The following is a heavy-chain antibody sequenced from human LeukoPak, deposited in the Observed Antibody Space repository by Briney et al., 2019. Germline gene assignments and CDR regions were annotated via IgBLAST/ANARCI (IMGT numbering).Heavy chain of an antibody. D-gene: IGHD5-24*01. CDR1: GYTFITYG. Sequence: ASVTVSFMASGYTFITYGISWVRQAPGQGLEWMGWISAYNGNADYAQKFRGRVTMTTDTSTSTAYMELRSLRSDDTADYYCARGRDGYDYAVFDPWGQGTLVTVSS. CDR2: ISAYNGNA. CDR3: ARGRDGYDYAVFDP. J-gene: IGHJ5*02. V-gene: IGHV1-18*01.